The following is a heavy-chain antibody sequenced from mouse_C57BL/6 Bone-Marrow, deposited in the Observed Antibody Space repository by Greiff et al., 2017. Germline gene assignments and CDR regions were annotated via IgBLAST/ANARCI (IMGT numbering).Heavy chain of an antibody. CDR1: GFNIKDYY. J-gene: IGHJ3*01. CDR2: IDPEDGGT. CDR3: YTGGNVVAY. D-gene: IGHD2-1*01. V-gene: IGHV14-1*01. Sequence: EVQLQQSGAELVRPGASVKLSCTASGFNIKDYYMHWVKQRPEQGLEWIGRIDPEDGGTEYAPKFQGKATMTADTSSTTANLQLSNQTSEDTGVYYCYTGGNVVAYWGQGTLVTVSA.